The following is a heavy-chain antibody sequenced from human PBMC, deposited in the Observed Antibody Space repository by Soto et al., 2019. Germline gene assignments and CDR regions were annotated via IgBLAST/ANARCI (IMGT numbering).Heavy chain of an antibody. V-gene: IGHV3-23*01. CDR1: GFSFSDYS. D-gene: IGHD3-22*01. CDR2: FSAGGDYR. CDR3: AREARYDRGVYHYEGIDY. J-gene: IGHJ4*02. Sequence: EVQLLQSGGGLAQPGGSLTLSCAASGFSFSDYSMNWVRRAPGKGLEWVSAFSAGGDYRHYADSVKGRFTISRDNYKNTLFQQMNSLRGEDTARYYCAREARYDRGVYHYEGIDYWGQGTLVTVSS.